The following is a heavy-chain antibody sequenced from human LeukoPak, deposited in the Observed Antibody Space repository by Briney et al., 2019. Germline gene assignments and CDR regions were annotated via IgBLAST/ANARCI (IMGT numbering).Heavy chain of an antibody. J-gene: IGHJ6*03. D-gene: IGHD2-2*01. Sequence: AASVTVSYTASGGTFSSYASSLVRQAPGQGLEWMGGSIPIFGTANYAQKVQGRVTITTDESTSTAYMELSSLRCEDTAVYYCARVPASPYYYDYYMDVWGKGTTVTVSS. CDR3: ARVPASPYYYDYYMDV. V-gene: IGHV1-69*05. CDR1: GGTFSSYA. CDR2: SIPIFGTA.